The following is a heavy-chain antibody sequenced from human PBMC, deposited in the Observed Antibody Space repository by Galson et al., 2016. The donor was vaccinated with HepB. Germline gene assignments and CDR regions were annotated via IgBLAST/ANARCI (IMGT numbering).Heavy chain of an antibody. CDR2: ISSSSGFI. Sequence: SLRLSCAPSGFDFSSFSMNWVRQAPGKGLAWVSSISSSSGFIYYADSVQVRFTISRDNAKNSLYLQMDSLRAEDTAVYFCARQFRDFGDYLDFWGQGTLVTVAS. V-gene: IGHV3-21*01. CDR1: GFDFSSFS. J-gene: IGHJ4*02. CDR3: ARQFRDFGDYLDF. D-gene: IGHD4-17*01.